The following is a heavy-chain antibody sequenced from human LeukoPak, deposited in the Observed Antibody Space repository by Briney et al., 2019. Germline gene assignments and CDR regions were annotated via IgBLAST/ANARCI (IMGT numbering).Heavy chain of an antibody. CDR1: GFTFSSYW. Sequence: GGSLRLSCAASGFTFSSYWMHWVRQAPGKGLVWVPRINENGRTTSYADSMKGRFTISRDNAKNTVYLQMTSLRAEDTAIYYCARDLTMLGTPGDDFDYWGQGSLVTVSS. V-gene: IGHV3-74*01. CDR3: ARDLTMLGTPGDDFDY. J-gene: IGHJ4*02. CDR2: INENGRTT. D-gene: IGHD3-3*01.